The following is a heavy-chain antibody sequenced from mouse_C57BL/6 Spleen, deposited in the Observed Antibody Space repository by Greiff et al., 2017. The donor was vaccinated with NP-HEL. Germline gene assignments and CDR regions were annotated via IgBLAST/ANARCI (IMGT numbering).Heavy chain of an antibody. Sequence: QVQLQQPGAELVRPGTSVKLSCKASGYTFTSYWMHWVKQRPGQGLEWIGVIDPSDSYTNYNQKFKGKATLTVDTSSSTAYMQLSSLTSEDSAVYYCARPDTTVPWYFDVWGTGTTVTVSS. CDR3: ARPDTTVPWYFDV. CDR1: GYTFTSYW. CDR2: IDPSDSYT. V-gene: IGHV1-59*01. J-gene: IGHJ1*03. D-gene: IGHD1-1*01.